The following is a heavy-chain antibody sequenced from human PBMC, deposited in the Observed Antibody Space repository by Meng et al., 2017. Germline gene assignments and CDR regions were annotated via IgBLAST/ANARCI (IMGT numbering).Heavy chain of an antibody. CDR3: ARSSGYLDY. V-gene: IGHV3-30*01. CDR1: GFTFSSYA. CDR2: ISYDGSNK. D-gene: IGHD6-19*01. J-gene: IGHJ4*02. Sequence: QLRVGGSGGGVVQPGRSLRLSCAASGFTFSSYAMHWVRQAPGKGLEWVAVISYDGSNKYYADSVKGRFTISRDNSKNTLYLQMNSLRAEDTAVYYCARSSGYLDYWGQGTLVTVSS.